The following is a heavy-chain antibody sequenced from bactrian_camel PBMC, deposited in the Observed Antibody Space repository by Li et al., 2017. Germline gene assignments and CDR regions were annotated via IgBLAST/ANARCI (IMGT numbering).Heavy chain of an antibody. D-gene: IGHD3*01. CDR3: AADFLLLRDRAFGGY. CDR1: GDTPKTN. Sequence: VQLVESGGGSVQVGGSLKLSCAASGDTPKTNMGWFRQAPGKEREWVVTLRTGSGSTAYADSVKGRFAISQDNAKNTVYLQMNNLNPDDTATYYCAADFLLLRDRAFGGYWGRGTQVTVS. CDR2: LRTGSGST. J-gene: IGHJ6*01. V-gene: IGHV3S53*01.